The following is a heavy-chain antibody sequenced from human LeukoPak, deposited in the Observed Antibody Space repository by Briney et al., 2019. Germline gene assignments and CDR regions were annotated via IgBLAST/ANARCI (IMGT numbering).Heavy chain of an antibody. D-gene: IGHD3-10*01. CDR2: IYYSGST. CDR3: AIMVRGGWGWFDP. Sequence: PSETLSLTCTVSGFSISSYYWSWLRQPPGKGLEWFGYIYYSGSTKSNSSLKSRLTISVDTSKYQFSLKLSSVTAADRAVYYCAIMVRGGWGWFDPWGQGTLVTVSS. CDR1: GFSISSYY. V-gene: IGHV4-59*08. J-gene: IGHJ5*02.